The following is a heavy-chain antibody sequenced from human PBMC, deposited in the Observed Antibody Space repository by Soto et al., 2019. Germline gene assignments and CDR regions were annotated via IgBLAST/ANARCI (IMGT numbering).Heavy chain of an antibody. CDR3: ARGDFDLLAG. Sequence: PSDTLSLTCAVYGGSLRGYYWSWIRQPPGKGLEWIGEINHSGSTNYNPSLKSRVTISVDTSKNQFSLKLSSVTAADTAVYYCARGDFDLLAGWGQGTLVTVSS. V-gene: IGHV4-34*01. J-gene: IGHJ4*02. D-gene: IGHD3-3*01. CDR1: GGSLRGYY. CDR2: INHSGST.